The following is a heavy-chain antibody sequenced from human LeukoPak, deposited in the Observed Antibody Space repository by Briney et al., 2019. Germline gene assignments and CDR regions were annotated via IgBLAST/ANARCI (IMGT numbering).Heavy chain of an antibody. J-gene: IGHJ4*02. V-gene: IGHV3-48*03. CDR2: FSVSGSTI. CDR3: ARGPGLGHYFDY. CDR1: GFTFSSYE. D-gene: IGHD3-10*01. Sequence: GGPLRLPCAASGFTFSSYEMNWVRQAPGKALEWVSSFSVSGSTIYYADSVKGRFTISRDNAKNSLYLQMNSLRAEDTAVYYCARGPGLGHYFDYWGQGTQVNVSS.